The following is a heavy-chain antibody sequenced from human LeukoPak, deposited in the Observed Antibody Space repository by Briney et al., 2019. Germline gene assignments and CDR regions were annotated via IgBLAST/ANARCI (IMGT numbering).Heavy chain of an antibody. CDR1: GFSFSSHW. CDR2: TNSDGSST. D-gene: IGHD7-27*01. J-gene: IGHJ4*02. V-gene: IGHV3-74*01. CDR3: ARDVLWGFDH. Sequence: GGSLRLSCAASGFSFSSHWMHWVRQAPGKGLVWVSHTNSDGSSTTYADSVKGRFTISRDNAKNTLYLQMKSLRAEDTAVYYCARDVLWGFDHWGQGTLVTVSS.